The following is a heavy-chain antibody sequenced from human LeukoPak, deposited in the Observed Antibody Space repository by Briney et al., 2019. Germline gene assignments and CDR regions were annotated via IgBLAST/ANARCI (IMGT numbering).Heavy chain of an antibody. D-gene: IGHD5-18*01. CDR1: GFTLSSYW. Sequence: GGSLRLSCAASGFTLSSYWMHWVRQAPGKGLVWVSRINSDGSSTSYADSVKGRFTISRDNAKNTLYLKMNSPRAEDTAVYYCARGKRGYSYGFDYWGQGTLVTVSS. J-gene: IGHJ4*02. V-gene: IGHV3-74*01. CDR2: INSDGSST. CDR3: ARGKRGYSYGFDY.